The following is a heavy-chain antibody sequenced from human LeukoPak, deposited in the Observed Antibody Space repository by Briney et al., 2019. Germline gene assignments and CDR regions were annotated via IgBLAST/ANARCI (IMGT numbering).Heavy chain of an antibody. CDR3: ARDRHSGYDLGWFDP. Sequence: ASVKVSCKASGGTFTSYAISWVRQAPGQGLEWRGRIIPILGIANYAQKFQGRVTITADKSTSTAYMELSSLRSEDTAVYYCARDRHSGYDLGWFDPWGQGTLVTVSS. CDR1: GGTFTSYA. CDR2: IIPILGIA. V-gene: IGHV1-69*04. D-gene: IGHD5-12*01. J-gene: IGHJ5*02.